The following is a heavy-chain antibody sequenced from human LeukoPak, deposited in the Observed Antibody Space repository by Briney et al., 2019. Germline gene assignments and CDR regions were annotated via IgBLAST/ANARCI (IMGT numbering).Heavy chain of an antibody. CDR2: ISASGGST. CDR1: GFTFSNYA. CDR3: AKAQILYCSSPSCYSFDY. J-gene: IGHJ4*02. Sequence: GGSLRLSCAASGFTFSNYAMSWVRQAPGKGLECVSSISASGGSTYYSDSVKGRFTISRDNSKNTLYLQMNSLRAEDTAVYYCAKAQILYCSSPSCYSFDYWGQGTLVTASS. D-gene: IGHD2-2*01. V-gene: IGHV3-23*01.